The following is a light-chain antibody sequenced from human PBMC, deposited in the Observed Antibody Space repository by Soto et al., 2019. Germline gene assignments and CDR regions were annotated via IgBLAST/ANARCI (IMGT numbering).Light chain of an antibody. J-gene: IGLJ1*01. Sequence: QSVLTQPPSVSGAPGQRVTISCTGSSSNIGAGYDVHWYQQLPGTAPKLLIYGNSNRPSGVPDRFSGSKSGTSASLAITGLQAEDEAEYYCQSYDSSRRGSRVFGTGTKVTVL. CDR1: SSNIGAGYD. V-gene: IGLV1-40*01. CDR2: GNS. CDR3: QSYDSSRRGSRV.